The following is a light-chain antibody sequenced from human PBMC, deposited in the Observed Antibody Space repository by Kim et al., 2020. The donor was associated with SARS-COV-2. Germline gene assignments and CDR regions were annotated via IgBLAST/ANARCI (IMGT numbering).Light chain of an antibody. CDR2: LNSDGNY. Sequence: QLVLTQSPSASASLGASVKLTCTLSSGHSSYAIAWHQQQPAKGPRYLMKLNSDGNYIKGDGIRDRVSGSSSGAERYLSISSLQSEDEADYYCQTWGPGIRVFGGGTKLTVL. CDR1: SGHSSYA. V-gene: IGLV4-69*01. CDR3: QTWGPGIRV. J-gene: IGLJ3*02.